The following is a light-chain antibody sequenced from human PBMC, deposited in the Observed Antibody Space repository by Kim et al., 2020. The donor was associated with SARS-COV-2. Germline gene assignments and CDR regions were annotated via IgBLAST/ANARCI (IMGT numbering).Light chain of an antibody. CDR1: QDISHY. CDR3: QQVNTYPLT. CDR2: AAS. J-gene: IGKJ4*01. Sequence: DIQLTQSPSFLSASVGDRVTITCRASQDISHYLAWFQVKPGKAPNLLIYAASTLQNEVPSRFSGSGSGTEFTLTISSLQPEDFATYFCQQVNTYPLTFGGGTKVEIK. V-gene: IGKV1-9*01.